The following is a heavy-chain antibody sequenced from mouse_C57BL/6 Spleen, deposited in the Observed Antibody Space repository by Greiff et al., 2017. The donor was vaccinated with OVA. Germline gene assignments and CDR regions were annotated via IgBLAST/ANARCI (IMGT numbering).Heavy chain of an antibody. CDR3: ERREGYGSSYGYFDY. J-gene: IGHJ2*01. Sequence: VQLQQSGAELVKPGASVKISCKASGYAFSSYWMNWVKQRPGKGLEWIRQIYPGDGDTNYNGKFKGKATLTADKSSSPAYMQLSSLPSEDSAVYFGERREGYGSSYGYFDYWGQGTTLTVSS. V-gene: IGHV1-80*01. CDR2: IYPGDGDT. D-gene: IGHD1-1*01. CDR1: GYAFSSYW.